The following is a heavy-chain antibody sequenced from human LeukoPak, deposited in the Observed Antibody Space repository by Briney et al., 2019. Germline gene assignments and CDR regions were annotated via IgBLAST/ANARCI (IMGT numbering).Heavy chain of an antibody. J-gene: IGHJ4*02. CDR3: ARKLGGAQCGGDCFFDH. V-gene: IGHV3-11*03. D-gene: IGHD2-21*02. Sequence: PGGSLRLSCEASGFMLSVYYMSWFRLAPGKGLEWIGYISPTGSYTTYADSVRGRFTTSRDNAKNLLFLQMNDLTTDDTAVYYCARKLGGAQCGGDCFFDHWGQGTRVAFSS. CDR2: ISPTGSYT. CDR1: GFMLSVYY.